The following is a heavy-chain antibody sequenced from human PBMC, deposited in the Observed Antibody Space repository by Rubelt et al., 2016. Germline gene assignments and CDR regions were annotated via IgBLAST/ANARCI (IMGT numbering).Heavy chain of an antibody. CDR1: GGSFSGYY. D-gene: IGHD6-13*01. CDR3: ARGRRGSSSWLGRDYYGMDV. J-gene: IGHJ6*02. V-gene: IGHV4-34*01. Sequence: QVQLQQWGAGLLKPSETLSLTCAVYGGSFSGYYWSWIRQPPGKGLEWIGEINHSGSTNYNQSLKSRVTISVDTSKTQFSLMLSAVTAAGTAVYCCARGRRGSSSWLGRDYYGMDVWGQGTTVTVSS. CDR2: INHSGST.